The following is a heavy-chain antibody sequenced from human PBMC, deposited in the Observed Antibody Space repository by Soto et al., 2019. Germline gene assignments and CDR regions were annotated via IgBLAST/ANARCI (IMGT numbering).Heavy chain of an antibody. CDR3: AKALRYFDWLLRPWNSMDV. CDR1: GFTSNNYA. V-gene: IGHV3-23*01. CDR2: ISGSGDST. D-gene: IGHD3-9*01. Sequence: EVQLLESGGGLVQPGGSLRLSCAASGFTSNNYAMSWVRQAPGKGLEWVSTISGSGDSTYYADSVKGRFSISRDNSRNTMYLQMISLRAEDTAVYYCAKALRYFDWLLRPWNSMDVWGQGTTVTVSS. J-gene: IGHJ6*02.